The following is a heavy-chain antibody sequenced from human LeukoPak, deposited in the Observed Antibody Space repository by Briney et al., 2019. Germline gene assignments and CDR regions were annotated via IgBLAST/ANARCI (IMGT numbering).Heavy chain of an antibody. CDR1: GYIFTNYY. V-gene: IGHV1-46*01. Sequence: ASVKVSCKASGYIFTNYYMHWVRQAPGQGLEWMGTINPSGGSTTYAQKFQGRVTMTRDTSTSTVYMELSSLRSEDTAVYYCARDHGSAYYRALCHWGQGTLVTLSS. J-gene: IGHJ4*02. CDR3: ARDHGSAYYRALCH. CDR2: INPSGGST. D-gene: IGHD3-10*01.